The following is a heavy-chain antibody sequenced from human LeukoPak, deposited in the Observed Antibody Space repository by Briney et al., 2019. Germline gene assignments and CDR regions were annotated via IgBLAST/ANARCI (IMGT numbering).Heavy chain of an antibody. CDR3: ARVDCSGGSCYSGLNAFDI. CDR1: GFTFSSYA. D-gene: IGHD2-15*01. V-gene: IGHV3-64*01. CDR2: ISSNGGST. Sequence: GGSLRLSCAASGFTFSSYAMHWVRQAPGKGLEYVSAISSNGGSTYYANSVKGRFTISRDNSKNTLYLQMGSLRAEDTAVYYCARVDCSGGSCYSGLNAFDIWGQGTMVTVSS. J-gene: IGHJ3*02.